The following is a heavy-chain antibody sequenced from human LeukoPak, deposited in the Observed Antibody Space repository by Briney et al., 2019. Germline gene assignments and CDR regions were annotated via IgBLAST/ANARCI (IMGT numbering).Heavy chain of an antibody. D-gene: IGHD2-2*01. CDR2: ISGSGGST. Sequence: GGSLRLSCAASGFTFSSYAMSWVRRAPGKGLEWVSAISGSGGSTYYADSVKGRFTISRDNSKNTLYLQMNSLRAEDTAVYYCAKDGGPPDCSSTSCYPDDAFDIWGQGTMVTVSS. V-gene: IGHV3-23*01. CDR3: AKDGGPPDCSSTSCYPDDAFDI. CDR1: GFTFSSYA. J-gene: IGHJ3*02.